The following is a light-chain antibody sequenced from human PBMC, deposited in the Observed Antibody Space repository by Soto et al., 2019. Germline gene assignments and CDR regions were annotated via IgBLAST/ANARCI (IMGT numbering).Light chain of an antibody. CDR3: QQYNSYSLT. CDR2: DAS. Sequence: DIQMTQSPSTLSASVGDRVTITCRASQSISSWLAWYQQKPGTAPKLLIYDASSLESGVPSRFSGSGSGTEFTLTISSLQPDDFATYCCQQYNSYSLTFGPGTKVDIK. CDR1: QSISSW. V-gene: IGKV1-5*01. J-gene: IGKJ3*01.